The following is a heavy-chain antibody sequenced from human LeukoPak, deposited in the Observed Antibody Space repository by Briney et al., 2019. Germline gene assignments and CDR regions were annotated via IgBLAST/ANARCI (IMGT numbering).Heavy chain of an antibody. CDR3: ARDLPRRYSGSYYSATPFDY. D-gene: IGHD1-26*01. V-gene: IGHV3-30*03. Sequence: PGGSLRLSCAASGFTFSSYGMHWVRQAPGKGLEWVAVISYDGSNKYYADSVKGRFTISRDNAKNSLYLQMNSLRAEDTAVYYCARDLPRRYSGSYYSATPFDYWGQGTLVTVSS. CDR1: GFTFSSYG. CDR2: ISYDGSNK. J-gene: IGHJ4*02.